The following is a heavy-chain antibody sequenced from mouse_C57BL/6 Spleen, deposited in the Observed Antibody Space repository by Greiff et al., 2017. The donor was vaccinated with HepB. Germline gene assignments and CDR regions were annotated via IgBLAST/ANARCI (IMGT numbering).Heavy chain of an antibody. Sequence: VQLQQSGAELVKPGASVKLSCKASGYTFTSYWMQWVKQRPGQGLEWIGEIDPSDSYTNYNQKFKGKATLTVDTSSSTAYMQLSSLTSEDSAVYYCARGIYSNYVFAYWGQGTLVTVSA. D-gene: IGHD2-5*01. CDR1: GYTFTSYW. CDR2: IDPSDSYT. CDR3: ARGIYSNYVFAY. J-gene: IGHJ3*01. V-gene: IGHV1-50*01.